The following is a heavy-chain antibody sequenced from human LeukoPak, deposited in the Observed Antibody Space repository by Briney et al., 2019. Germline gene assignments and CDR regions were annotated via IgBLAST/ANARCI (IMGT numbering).Heavy chain of an antibody. CDR2: INHSGST. D-gene: IGHD3-10*01. V-gene: IGHV4-34*01. CDR3: ARDLGYGSGRLVWFDP. CDR1: GGSFSGYY. J-gene: IGHJ5*02. Sequence: PSETLSLTCAVYGGSFSGYYWSWIRQPPGKGLEWIGEINHSGSTNYNPSLKSRVTMSVDTSKNQFSLKLSSVTAADTAVYYCARDLGYGSGRLVWFDPWGQGTLVTVSS.